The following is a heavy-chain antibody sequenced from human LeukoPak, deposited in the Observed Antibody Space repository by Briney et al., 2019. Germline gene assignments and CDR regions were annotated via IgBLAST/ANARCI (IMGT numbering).Heavy chain of an antibody. Sequence: GGSLRLSCAASGFTFSSYSMNWVRQAPGKGLEWVSSISSSSSYIYYADSVKGRFTISRDNAKNSLYLQMNSLRAEDTAVYYCAKNRGFRGVIVLPPLDSWGQGTLVTVSS. J-gene: IGHJ4*02. CDR1: GFTFSSYS. CDR3: AKNRGFRGVIVLPPLDS. D-gene: IGHD3-16*02. V-gene: IGHV3-21*01. CDR2: ISSSSSYI.